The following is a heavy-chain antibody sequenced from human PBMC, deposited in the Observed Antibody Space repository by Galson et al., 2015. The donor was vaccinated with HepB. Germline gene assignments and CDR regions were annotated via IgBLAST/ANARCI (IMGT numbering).Heavy chain of an antibody. Sequence: SLRLSCAASGFTFSGSAIHWVRQTSGKGLEWVGRIRSKASNYATAYTASQKGRFTISRDDSKNTAYLHMRSRRTEDTAVYYCTGLDDHCGYSSSWGQGTRVTVSS. CDR3: TGLDDHCGYSSS. CDR2: IRSKASNYAT. D-gene: IGHD6-13*01. J-gene: IGHJ4*02. V-gene: IGHV3-73*01. CDR1: GFTFSGSA.